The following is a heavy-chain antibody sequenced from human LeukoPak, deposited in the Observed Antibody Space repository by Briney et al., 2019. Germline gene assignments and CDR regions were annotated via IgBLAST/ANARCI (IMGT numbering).Heavy chain of an antibody. CDR1: GFTFSSYA. CDR3: AKDPSYDSSGTHDAFDI. V-gene: IGHV3-23*01. D-gene: IGHD3-22*01. J-gene: IGHJ3*02. CDR2: ISGSGGST. Sequence: GGSLRLSCAASGFTFSSYAMSWDRQAPGKGLEWVSAISGSGGSTYYADSVKGRFTISRDNSKNTLYLQMNSLRAEDTAVYYCAKDPSYDSSGTHDAFDIWGQGTMVTVSS.